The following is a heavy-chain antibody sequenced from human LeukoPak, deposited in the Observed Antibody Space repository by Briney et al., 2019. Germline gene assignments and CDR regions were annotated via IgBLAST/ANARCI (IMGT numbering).Heavy chain of an antibody. CDR1: GFTFSSCA. Sequence: PGGSLRLSCAASGFTFSSCAMSWVRQAPGKGLDWVSAISGSGGNTYYADSVKGRFTISRDNSKNTLCLQMNSLRAEDTAVYYCARERYGNYNWGQGTLVTVSS. J-gene: IGHJ4*02. V-gene: IGHV3-23*01. CDR3: ARERYGNYN. D-gene: IGHD4-11*01. CDR2: ISGSGGNT.